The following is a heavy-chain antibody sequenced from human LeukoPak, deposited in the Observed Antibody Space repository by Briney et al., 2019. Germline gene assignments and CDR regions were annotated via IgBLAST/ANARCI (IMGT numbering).Heavy chain of an antibody. D-gene: IGHD4-17*01. CDR3: ARGSTVRASDY. CDR1: GYTFTGYY. J-gene: IGHJ4*02. CDR2: MNPNSGNI. Sequence: ASVKVSCKASGYTFTGYYMNWVRQAPGQGLEWMGWMNPNSGNIGYAQKFQGRVTITRNTSISTAYMELSSLRSEDTAVYYCARGSTVRASDYWGQGTLVTVSS. V-gene: IGHV1-8*03.